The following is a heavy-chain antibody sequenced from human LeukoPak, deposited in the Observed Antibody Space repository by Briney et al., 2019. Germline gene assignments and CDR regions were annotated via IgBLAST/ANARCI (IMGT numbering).Heavy chain of an antibody. J-gene: IGHJ4*02. CDR3: GRGYSVYALDTAMVS. V-gene: IGHV1-69*05. CDR2: IIPLFGTA. Sequence: SVKVSCKASGGTFSSYAISWVQQALGQGLEWMGGIIPLFGTANYAQKFQGRVTITTDESTSTAYMELSSLRSEDTAVYYCGRGYSVYALDTAMVSWGQGTLVTVSS. D-gene: IGHD5-18*01. CDR1: GGTFSSYA.